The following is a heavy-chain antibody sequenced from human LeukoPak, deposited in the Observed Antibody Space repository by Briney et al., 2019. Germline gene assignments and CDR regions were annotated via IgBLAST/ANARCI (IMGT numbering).Heavy chain of an antibody. Sequence: SETLSLTCAVYGESFSTYYWSWIRQPPGKGLEWIGEINDSGSTNYNPSLKSRVTISIDMSKNQFSLRLTSVTDADTAVYYCARVRLYSSTYDYWGQGTLVTVSS. J-gene: IGHJ4*02. V-gene: IGHV4-34*01. CDR2: INDSGST. CDR1: GESFSTYY. D-gene: IGHD6-13*01. CDR3: ARVRLYSSTYDY.